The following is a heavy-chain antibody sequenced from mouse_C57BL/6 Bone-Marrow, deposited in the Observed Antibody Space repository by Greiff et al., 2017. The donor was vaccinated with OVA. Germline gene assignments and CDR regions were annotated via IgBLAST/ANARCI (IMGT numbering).Heavy chain of an antibody. J-gene: IGHJ2*01. CDR2: ISDGGSYT. D-gene: IGHD2-1*01. V-gene: IGHV5-4*01. CDR1: GFTFSSYA. CDR3: ARDYGIHFDY. Sequence: EVQVVESGGGLVKPGGSLKLSCAASGFTFSSYAMSWVRQTPEKRLEWVATISDGGSYTYYPDNVKGRFTISRDNAKNNLYLQMSHLKSEDTAMYYCARDYGIHFDYWGQGTTLTVSS.